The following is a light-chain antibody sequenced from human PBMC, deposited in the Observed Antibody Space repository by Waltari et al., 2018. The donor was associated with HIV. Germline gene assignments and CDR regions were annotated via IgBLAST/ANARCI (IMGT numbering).Light chain of an antibody. CDR1: NSNIGSNF. V-gene: IGLV1-47*01. CDR3: AACDDRLSGSWV. Sequence: QSVMTQPPSASGTPGQEVTISCSGSNSNIGSNFVYWYQHLPGTAPRLLIYRNNHRPSGVPDRFSVSKSVSSASLSISGLRSEDEADYYCAACDDRLSGSWVFGGGTKLTVL. J-gene: IGLJ3*02. CDR2: RNN.